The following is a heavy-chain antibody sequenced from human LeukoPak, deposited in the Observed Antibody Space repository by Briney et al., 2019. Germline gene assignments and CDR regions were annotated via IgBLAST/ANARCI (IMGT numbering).Heavy chain of an antibody. D-gene: IGHD4/OR15-4a*01. CDR1: GASISSGTYS. V-gene: IGHV4-39*07. J-gene: IGHJ4*02. CDR3: ASGVGAGATDY. CDR2: IHYV. Sequence: SETLSLTCSVSGASISSGTYSWGWIRQSPGKGLEWIASIHYVANSRDTISVDASKNRFSLELSSVTAVDTAVYYCASGVGAGATDYWGQGIHVTVSS.